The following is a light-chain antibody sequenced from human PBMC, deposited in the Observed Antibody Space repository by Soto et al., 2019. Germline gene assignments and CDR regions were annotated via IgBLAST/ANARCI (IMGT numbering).Light chain of an antibody. CDR3: HQYDNAPQT. J-gene: IGKJ2*01. CDR2: AAS. V-gene: IGKV3-20*01. CDR1: QTLKRTY. Sequence: EIVLMQSPGTLSLSPGERAPLSCRASQTLKRTYIAWYQQKPGQAPRVLIYAASKRAAGTPDRFSGSGSGTDFSLTISRLEPEDFAGYYCHQYDNAPQTFGQGTKVDIK.